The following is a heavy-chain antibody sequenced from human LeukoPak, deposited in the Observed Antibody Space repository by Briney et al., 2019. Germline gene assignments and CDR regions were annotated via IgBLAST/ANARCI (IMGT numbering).Heavy chain of an antibody. D-gene: IGHD5-18*01. CDR2: IYYSENT. Sequence: SETLSLTCTVSGGSISSYYWSWIRQPPGKGLEWIGYIYYSENTNYNPSLKSRVTISLDTSKNQSSLKLSSVTAADTAVYYCARFSYGPGYFDYWGQGALVTVSS. CDR1: GGSISSYY. J-gene: IGHJ4*02. CDR3: ARFSYGPGYFDY. V-gene: IGHV4-59*01.